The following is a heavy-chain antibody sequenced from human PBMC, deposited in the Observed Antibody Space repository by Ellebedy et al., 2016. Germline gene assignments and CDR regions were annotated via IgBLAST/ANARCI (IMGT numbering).Heavy chain of an antibody. V-gene: IGHV3-23*01. CDR1: GFTFSNYA. Sequence: GGSLRLSCAASGFTFSNYAMSWVRQASGKGLEWVSAISVSGGTQYADSVKGRFTISRDNSKNTLYLQMNSLRVEDTAVYFCASRAAVTTDYYWGKGTQVTVSS. CDR2: ISVSGGT. D-gene: IGHD4-17*01. J-gene: IGHJ4*02. CDR3: ASRAAVTTDYY.